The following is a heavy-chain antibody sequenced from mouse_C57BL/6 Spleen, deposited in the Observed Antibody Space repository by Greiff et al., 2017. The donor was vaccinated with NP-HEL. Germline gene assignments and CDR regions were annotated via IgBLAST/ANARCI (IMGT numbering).Heavy chain of an antibody. CDR3: ARDGYLYYYAMDY. CDR1: GYAFSSSW. V-gene: IGHV1-82*01. CDR2: IYPGDGDT. J-gene: IGHJ4*01. Sequence: VKLQESGPELVKPGASVKISCKASGYAFSSSWMNWVKQRPGKGLEWIGRIYPGDGDTNYNGKFKGKATLTADKSSSTAYMQLSSLTSEDSAVYFCARDGYLYYYAMDYWGQGTSVTVSS. D-gene: IGHD2-3*01.